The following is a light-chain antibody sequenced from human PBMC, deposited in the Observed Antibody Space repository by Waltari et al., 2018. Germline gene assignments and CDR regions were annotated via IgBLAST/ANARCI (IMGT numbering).Light chain of an antibody. CDR3: QQSYSTLLT. CDR2: DAS. CDR1: QGINSA. V-gene: IGKV1-13*02. Sequence: AIQLTQSPSSLSASVGDRVTITCRASQGINSALAWYQQKPGQPPKLLVYDASSLESGVPSRFSGSGSGTDFTLTISSLQPEDFATYHCQQSYSTLLTFGGGTKVEIK. J-gene: IGKJ4*01.